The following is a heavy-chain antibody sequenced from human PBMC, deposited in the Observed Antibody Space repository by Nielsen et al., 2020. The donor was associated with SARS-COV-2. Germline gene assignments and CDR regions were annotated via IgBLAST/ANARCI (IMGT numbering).Heavy chain of an antibody. CDR3: ARDMTTVVKYFQH. Sequence: LSLTCAASGFTFSDYYMNWIRQAPGKGLEWVSYISSSSTYTRYADSVKGRFTISRDNAKNSLYLQMNSLRAEDTAVYYCARDMTTVVKYFQHWGQGTLVTVSS. CDR2: ISSSSTYT. D-gene: IGHD4-23*01. CDR1: GFTFSDYY. V-gene: IGHV3-11*06. J-gene: IGHJ1*01.